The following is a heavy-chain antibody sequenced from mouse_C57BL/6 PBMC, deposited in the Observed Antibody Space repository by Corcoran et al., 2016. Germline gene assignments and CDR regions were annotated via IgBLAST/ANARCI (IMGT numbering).Heavy chain of an antibody. J-gene: IGHJ4*01. CDR3: TTDYNKEGYARDY. CDR1: GFNIKDYY. V-gene: IGHV14-1*01. CDR2: IDPEDGDT. Sequence: EVQLQQSGAELVRPGAPVKLSCTASGFNIKDYYMHWVKQRPEQGLEWIGRIDPEDGDTEYAPKFPGKATMTADTSSNTAYLQLSSLTSEDTAVYYCTTDYNKEGYARDYWGQGTSVTISS. D-gene: IGHD2-5*01.